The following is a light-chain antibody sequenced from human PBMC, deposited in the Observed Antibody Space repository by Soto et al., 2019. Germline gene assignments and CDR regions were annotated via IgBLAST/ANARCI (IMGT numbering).Light chain of an antibody. V-gene: IGKV1-39*01. CDR2: AAS. CDR1: QSISSY. J-gene: IGKJ4*01. Sequence: DVQVTQSPSSLSACVGDRVTITCRASQSISSYLNWYQQKPGKAPKLLIYAASSLQSEDPSRFSGIGSGTDFTLTISSLQPEDFATYYCQQSYSTPLAFGGGTKVDTK. CDR3: QQSYSTPLA.